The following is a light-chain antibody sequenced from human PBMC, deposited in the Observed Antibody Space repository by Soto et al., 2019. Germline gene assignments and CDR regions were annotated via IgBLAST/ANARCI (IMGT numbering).Light chain of an antibody. CDR2: DAS. Sequence: EIGRTPSPATVSLSAVSRASLSCRASQSVSSYLAWYQQKPGQAPRLLIYDASNRATGIPARFSGSGSGTDFTLTFSSLEPEDFAVYYLQQRSNLPLTFGGGTKVDIK. V-gene: IGKV3-11*01. J-gene: IGKJ4*01. CDR1: QSVSSY. CDR3: QQRSNLPLT.